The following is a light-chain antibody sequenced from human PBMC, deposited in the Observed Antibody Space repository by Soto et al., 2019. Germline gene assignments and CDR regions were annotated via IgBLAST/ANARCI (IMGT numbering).Light chain of an antibody. CDR2: EVS. CDR3: NSYATGNTRV. CDR1: SSDIGDYDY. Sequence: QSALTQPASVSGSPGQSITISCTGGSSDIGDYDYVSWYQQHPGKAPKVLISEVSNRPSGVSNRFSGSKSGNTASLTISGLQAGDEADYYCNSYATGNTRVFGTGTKV. J-gene: IGLJ1*01. V-gene: IGLV2-14*01.